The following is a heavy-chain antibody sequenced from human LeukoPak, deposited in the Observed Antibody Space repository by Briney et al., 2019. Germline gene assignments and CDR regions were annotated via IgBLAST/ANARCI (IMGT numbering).Heavy chain of an antibody. CDR2: ISGSGGST. Sequence: GGSLRLSCAASGFTFSSYAMSWVRQAPGKGLEWVSAISGSGGSTCYADSVKGRFTISRDNSKNTLYLQMNSLRAEDTAVYYCAKDRDVVVVAATKTIVWGQGTLVTVSS. CDR3: AKDRDVVVVAATKTIV. CDR1: GFTFSSYA. D-gene: IGHD2-15*01. J-gene: IGHJ4*02. V-gene: IGHV3-23*01.